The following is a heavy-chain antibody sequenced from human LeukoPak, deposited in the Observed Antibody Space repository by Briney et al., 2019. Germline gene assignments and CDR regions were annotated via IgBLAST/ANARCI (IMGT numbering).Heavy chain of an antibody. J-gene: IGHJ4*02. Sequence: NSSETLSLTCAVYGGSFSGYYWSWIRQPPGKGLEWIGEINHSGSTNYNPSLKSRVTISVDTSKNPFSLKLSSVTAADTAVYYCARGTGYSSSWYDANFDYWGQGTLVTVSS. CDR1: GGSFSGYY. CDR3: ARGTGYSSSWYDANFDY. D-gene: IGHD6-13*01. V-gene: IGHV4-34*09. CDR2: INHSGST.